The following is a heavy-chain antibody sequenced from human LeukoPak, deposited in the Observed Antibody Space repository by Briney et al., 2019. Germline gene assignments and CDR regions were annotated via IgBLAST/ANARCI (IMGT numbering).Heavy chain of an antibody. CDR2: ISAGGGST. V-gene: IGHV3-23*01. Sequence: QPGGSLRLSCAASGFTFRTYAMSWVRQAPGKGLEWVASISAGGGSTYYANSVKGQFTISRDNSKNTVYLQMNSLRAEDTAVYYCAKVDWTYYYDSRPDYWGQGTLVTVSS. CDR3: AKVDWTYYYDSRPDY. CDR1: GFTFRTYA. J-gene: IGHJ4*02. D-gene: IGHD3-22*01.